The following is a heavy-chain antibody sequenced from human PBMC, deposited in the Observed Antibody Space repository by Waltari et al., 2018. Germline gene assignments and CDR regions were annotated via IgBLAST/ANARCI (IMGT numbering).Heavy chain of an antibody. CDR2: ISYDGSSK. CDR3: AKDSQLDYGGNSCFDY. V-gene: IGHV3-30*18. Sequence: QVQLVESGGGVVQPGRSLRLSCVASGFTFSTYGMHWVRQAPGKGLEWVAVISYDGSSKYDADSGRGLFTISRDNSRNTLYLQMNSLRGDDTAVYYCAKDSQLDYGGNSCFDYWGQGTLVTVSS. J-gene: IGHJ4*02. D-gene: IGHD4-17*01. CDR1: GFTFSTYG.